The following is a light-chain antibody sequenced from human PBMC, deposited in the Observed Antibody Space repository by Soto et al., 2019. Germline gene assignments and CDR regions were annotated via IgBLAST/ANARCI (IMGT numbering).Light chain of an antibody. CDR3: VLYMGSGISV. V-gene: IGLV8-61*01. Sequence: QTVVTQEPSFSVSPGGTVTLTCGVSSGSVSASYYPSWYQQTPGQAPRTLIYSTSTRSSGVPDRFSGSILGNKAALTITGAQADDESDYYCVLYMGSGISVFGGGTKLTVL. CDR1: SGSVSASYY. J-gene: IGLJ2*01. CDR2: STS.